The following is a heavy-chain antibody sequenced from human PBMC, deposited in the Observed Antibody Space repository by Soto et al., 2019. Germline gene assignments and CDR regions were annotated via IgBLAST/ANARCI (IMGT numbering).Heavy chain of an antibody. CDR3: AKEAPGGWHFFDT. D-gene: IGHD6-19*01. Sequence: QVQLVESGGGVVQPGRSLRLSCAASGFTFRTYGMHWVRQAPGEGLEWVADISSDATKKHYADSVKGRFTISRDNSKKTLYLQMISLRTEDTAVYYCAKEAPGGWHFFDTWGQGTQVTVSS. CDR1: GFTFRTYG. CDR2: ISSDATKK. J-gene: IGHJ4*02. V-gene: IGHV3-30*18.